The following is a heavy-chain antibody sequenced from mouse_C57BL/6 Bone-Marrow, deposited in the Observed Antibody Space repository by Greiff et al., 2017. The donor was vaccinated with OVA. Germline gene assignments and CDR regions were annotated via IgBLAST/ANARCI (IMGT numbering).Heavy chain of an antibody. V-gene: IGHV2-6*01. CDR1: GFSLTSYG. CDR2: IWGVGST. J-gene: IGHJ2*01. CDR3: ALLPNY. Sequence: VKLVESGPGLVAPSQSLTISCTVSGFSLTSYGVHWVRQSPGKGLEWLGVIWGVGSTNYNSALKSRLSIIKDNTKSQVFLKMNSLQADDTAMYYCALLPNYWGQGTTLTVAS.